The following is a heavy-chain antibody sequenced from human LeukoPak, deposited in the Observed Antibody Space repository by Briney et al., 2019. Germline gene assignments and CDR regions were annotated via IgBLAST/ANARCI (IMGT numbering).Heavy chain of an antibody. CDR2: IYYSGTT. CDR1: GGSISGLY. J-gene: IGHJ3*02. V-gene: IGHV4-59*08. D-gene: IGHD2-8*02. CDR3: ARHVMRNHPGGSSYTHAFDI. Sequence: SETLSLTCTVSGGSISGLYWSWIRQPPGKGLEWIGFIYYSGTTYYNPSLKSRVTIVIDTSSNQFSLRVRSVTAADTAVYYCARHVMRNHPGGSSYTHAFDIWGQGTMVTVSS.